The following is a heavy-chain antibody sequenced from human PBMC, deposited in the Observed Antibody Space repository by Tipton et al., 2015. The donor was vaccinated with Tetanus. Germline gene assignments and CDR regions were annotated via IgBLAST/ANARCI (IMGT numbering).Heavy chain of an antibody. D-gene: IGHD6-25*01. CDR3: ASGSTLDF. J-gene: IGHJ4*02. Sequence: SLRLSCAVSGFMFGNYRMNWVRQAPGKGLEWVASISSTSRYIYYADSVKGRFTISRDNTKSSLYLQMNSLRAGDTAVYYCASGSTLDFWGQGTLATVSS. V-gene: IGHV3-21*01. CDR2: ISSTSRYI. CDR1: GFMFGNYR.